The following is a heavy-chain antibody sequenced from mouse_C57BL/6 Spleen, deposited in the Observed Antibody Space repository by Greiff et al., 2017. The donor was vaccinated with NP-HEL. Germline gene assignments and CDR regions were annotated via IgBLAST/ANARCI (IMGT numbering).Heavy chain of an antibody. CDR2: INPNNGGT. J-gene: IGHJ4*01. V-gene: IGHV1-18*01. D-gene: IGHD2-4*01. Sequence: EVQLQQSGPELVKPGASVKIPCKASGYTFTDYNMDWVKQSHGKSLEWIGDINPNNGGTIYNQKFKGKATLTVDKSSSTAYMELRSLTSEDTAVYYCARRGDDYDGYYYAMDYRGQGTSVTVSS. CDR3: ARRGDDYDGYYYAMDY. CDR1: GYTFTDYN.